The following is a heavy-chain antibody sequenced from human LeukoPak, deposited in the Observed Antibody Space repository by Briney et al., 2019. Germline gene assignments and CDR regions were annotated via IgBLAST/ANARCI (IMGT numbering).Heavy chain of an antibody. CDR3: AGEHGDKLFDY. J-gene: IGHJ4*02. CDR1: GFTFSSYA. D-gene: IGHD4-17*01. CDR2: ISYDGSNK. Sequence: GRSLRLSCAASGFTFSSYAMHWVRQAPGKGLEWVAVISYDGSNKYYADSVKGRFTISRDNSKNTLYLQMNSLRAEDTAVYYCAGEHGDKLFDYWGQGTLVTVSS. V-gene: IGHV3-30*01.